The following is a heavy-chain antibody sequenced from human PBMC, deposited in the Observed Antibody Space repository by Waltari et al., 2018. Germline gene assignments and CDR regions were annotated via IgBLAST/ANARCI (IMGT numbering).Heavy chain of an antibody. D-gene: IGHD2-2*01. Sequence: EVQLLESGGGLEQPGGSLRLSCAASGFAFDNFYMTWVRQAPGRGVEGVSAISDSGANTYYADSVKGRFTISRDNYKKMLYLQMSSLRVDDTAVYYCATYGQSPRNDQWGQGTQLTVSS. CDR2: ISDSGANT. J-gene: IGHJ1*01. V-gene: IGHV3-23*01. CDR1: GFAFDNFY. CDR3: ATYGQSPRNDQ.